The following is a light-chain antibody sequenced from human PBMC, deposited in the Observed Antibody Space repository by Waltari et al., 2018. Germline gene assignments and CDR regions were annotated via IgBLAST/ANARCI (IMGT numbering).Light chain of an antibody. J-gene: IGLJ2*01. V-gene: IGLV3-19*01. CDR2: GKS. CDR1: SLRTYY. Sequence: SSELTQDPAVSVALGQAVRITCQGDSLRTYYASWYQQKPGQAPVLGSYGKSNRPSGLPDRLAGSSSGNTASLTSRGDQAEDEADYYCASRDSSGNHAVFGGGTKLTVL. CDR3: ASRDSSGNHAV.